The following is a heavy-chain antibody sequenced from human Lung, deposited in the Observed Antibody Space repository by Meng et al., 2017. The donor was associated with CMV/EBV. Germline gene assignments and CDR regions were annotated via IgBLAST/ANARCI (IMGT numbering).Heavy chain of an antibody. D-gene: IGHD4-17*01. CDR2: IKEDGSED. J-gene: IGHJ4*02. V-gene: IGHV3-7*01. CDR1: GFTFSISW. Sequence: SCAASGFTFSISWMSWVRQAPGKGLEWVASIKEDGSEDHYVDSVKGRFTISRDNAKNSVYLQMNTLRAEDTAVYYCARNLRTPEYCGQGTLVTVSS. CDR3: ARNLRTPEY.